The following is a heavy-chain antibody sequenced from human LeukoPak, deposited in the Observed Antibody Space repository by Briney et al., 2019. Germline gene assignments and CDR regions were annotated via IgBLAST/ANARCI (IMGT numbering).Heavy chain of an antibody. CDR1: GFTVSNNY. CDR3: ARVAWDGDYVDGH. D-gene: IGHD4-17*01. V-gene: IGHV3-53*01. Sequence: PGGSLRLSCAASGFTVSNNYMSWVRQAPGKGLQWVSLIYTGGSTYYAVSVKGGFTISRDNSKNTVYLQMNSLRAEDTAVYFCARVAWDGDYVDGHWGQGTLVTVSS. CDR2: IYTGGST. J-gene: IGHJ4*02.